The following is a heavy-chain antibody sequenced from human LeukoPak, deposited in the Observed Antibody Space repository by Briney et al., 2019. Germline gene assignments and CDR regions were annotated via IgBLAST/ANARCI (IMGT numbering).Heavy chain of an antibody. CDR3: AREYTRFFDY. Sequence: GGSLRLSCAASGFTFSSYWMYWVRQAPGKGLVWVSRINGDGSSTSYADSVKGRFTISRDNAKNTLYLQMNSLRAEDTAVYYCAREYTRFFDYWGQGTLVTVSS. V-gene: IGHV3-74*01. CDR2: INGDGSST. D-gene: IGHD3-10*02. J-gene: IGHJ4*02. CDR1: GFTFSSYW.